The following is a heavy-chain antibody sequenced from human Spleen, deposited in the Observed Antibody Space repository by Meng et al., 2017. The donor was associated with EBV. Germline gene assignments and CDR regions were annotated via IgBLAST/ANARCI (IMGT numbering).Heavy chain of an antibody. D-gene: IGHD2-21*01. J-gene: IGHJ5*02. V-gene: IGHV2-5*02. CDR3: AHSPYCGGDCYSGWGWFDP. Sequence: EPGPTLGKPTQTLALPCTVSGFSLRTGGVGVGWNRQPPGKGLAWLALIYWDDDKRYSPSLKNRLTITKDTSKNPVVLTMTNMDPVDTATYYCAHSPYCGGDCYSGWGWFDPWGQGTLVTVSS. CDR2: IYWDDDK. CDR1: GFSLRTGGVG.